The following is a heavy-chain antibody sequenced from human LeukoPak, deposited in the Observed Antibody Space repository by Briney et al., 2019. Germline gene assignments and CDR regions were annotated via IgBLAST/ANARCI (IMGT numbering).Heavy chain of an antibody. Sequence: SETLSLTCAVYGGSFSGYYWSWIRQPPGKGQEWNGEINHSGSTNYNPSLKSRVTISVDTSKNQFSLKLSSVTAADTAVYYCARGRIKLQLRGYYYGMDVWGQGTTVTVSS. J-gene: IGHJ6*02. V-gene: IGHV4-34*01. CDR2: INHSGST. CDR3: ARGRIKLQLRGYYYGMDV. D-gene: IGHD5-18*01. CDR1: GGSFSGYY.